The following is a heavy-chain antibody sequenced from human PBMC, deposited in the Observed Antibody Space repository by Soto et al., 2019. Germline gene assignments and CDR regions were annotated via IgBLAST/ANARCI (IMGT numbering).Heavy chain of an antibody. V-gene: IGHV4-59*13. J-gene: IGHJ5*01. CDR1: GDTSTSYY. Sequence: NPPETLSLTCPVSGDTSTSYYWGWIRQAPGKGLEWIGYIHNSGTSTHNPSLNGRVTISIDMSKKQFSLKLTALTSADTAVYYCARDFYDSVGYTWFDSWSQGTLVTVSS. CDR3: ARDFYDSVGYTWFDS. D-gene: IGHD3-22*01. CDR2: IHNSGTS.